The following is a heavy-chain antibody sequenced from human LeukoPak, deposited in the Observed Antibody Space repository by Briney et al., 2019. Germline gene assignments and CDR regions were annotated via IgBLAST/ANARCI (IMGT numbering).Heavy chain of an antibody. V-gene: IGHV1-2*02. CDR1: GYTFTDYW. J-gene: IGHJ4*02. CDR3: ARGSSAWYHDY. CDR2: MNPNSGAT. D-gene: IGHD6-19*01. Sequence: GASVKVSCKASGYTFTDYWIHWVRQAPGQGPEWMGWMNPNSGATNYAQKFQGRVTMTRDTSISTAYMELSSLRSDDTAVYYCARGSSAWYHDYWGQGTLVTVSS.